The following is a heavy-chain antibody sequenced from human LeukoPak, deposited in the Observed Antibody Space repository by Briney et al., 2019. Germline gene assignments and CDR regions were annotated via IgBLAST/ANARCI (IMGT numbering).Heavy chain of an antibody. CDR2: INPNSGGT. V-gene: IGHV1-2*02. D-gene: IGHD2-15*01. CDR1: GYTFTGYY. J-gene: IGHJ4*02. CDR3: ARNGVYCLDY. Sequence: ASVRVSCKASGYTFTGYYMHWVRQAPGQGLEWMGWINPNSGGTNYAQKFQGRVTMTRDTSISTVYMEVSRLTSDDTAVYYCARNGVYCLDYWGQGTLVTVSS.